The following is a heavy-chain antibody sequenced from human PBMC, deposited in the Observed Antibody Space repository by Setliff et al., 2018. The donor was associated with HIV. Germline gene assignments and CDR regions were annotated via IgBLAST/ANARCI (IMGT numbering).Heavy chain of an antibody. J-gene: IGHJ4*02. CDR1: GFTFGSYA. Sequence: SLRLSCAASGFTFGSYASGWVRQAPGKGLEWVSAISGSGGSTYYADSVKGRFTISRDDAKNTMYLQMNSLRREDTAVYYCARVLPYNSALDNWGQGTLVTVSS. D-gene: IGHD6-25*01. V-gene: IGHV3-23*01. CDR2: ISGSGGST. CDR3: ARVLPYNSALDN.